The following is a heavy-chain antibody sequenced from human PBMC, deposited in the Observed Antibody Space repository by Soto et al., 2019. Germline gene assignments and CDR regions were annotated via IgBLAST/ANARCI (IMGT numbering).Heavy chain of an antibody. CDR1: GDSISTRSNY. J-gene: IGHJ1*01. Sequence: QLQLQESGPGLVKPSETLSLTCTVSGDSISTRSNYWAWIRQPPGKGLEWIGSIYYTGGTYYNPSLKSRVTLFLDTSKNQFSLNLNSVTAADTAVYYCAREGPPIRAHNPPEYFQHWGQGTPVTVSS. CDR2: IYYTGGT. V-gene: IGHV4-39*02. CDR3: AREGPPIRAHNPPEYFQH.